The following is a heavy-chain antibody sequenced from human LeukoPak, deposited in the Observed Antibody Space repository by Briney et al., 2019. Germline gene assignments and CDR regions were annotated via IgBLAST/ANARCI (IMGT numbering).Heavy chain of an antibody. Sequence: GGSLRLSCAASGFTFSTNGMNWVRQAPGKGLEWVSSISTTSSYIFYADSVRGRFTISRDNAKNSLYLQMDSLRAEDTAVYYCARGGIITSYAFEIWGQGTMVTVSP. CDR2: ISTTSSYI. V-gene: IGHV3-21*01. CDR1: GFTFSTNG. D-gene: IGHD1-26*01. J-gene: IGHJ3*02. CDR3: ARGGIITSYAFEI.